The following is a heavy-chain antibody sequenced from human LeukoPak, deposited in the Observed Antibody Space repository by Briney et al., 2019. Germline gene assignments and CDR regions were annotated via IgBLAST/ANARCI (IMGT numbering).Heavy chain of an antibody. CDR2: IKQDGSEK. J-gene: IGHJ4*02. CDR1: GFTFSSYG. D-gene: IGHD7-27*01. CDR3: AKPSIRGEDYFDY. Sequence: QPGGSLRLSCAASGFTFSSYGMHWVRQAPGKGLEWVANIKQDGSEKYYVDSVKGRFTISRDNAKNSLYLQMNSLRAEDTAIYYCAKPSIRGEDYFDYWGQGTLVTVSS. V-gene: IGHV3-7*01.